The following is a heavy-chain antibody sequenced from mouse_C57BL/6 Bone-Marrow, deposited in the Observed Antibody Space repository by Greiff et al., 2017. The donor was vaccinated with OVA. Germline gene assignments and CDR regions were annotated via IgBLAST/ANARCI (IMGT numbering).Heavy chain of an antibody. CDR2: IYPGSGST. V-gene: IGHV1-55*01. D-gene: IGHD2-5*01. J-gene: IGHJ2*01. Sequence: QVQLQQPGAELVKPGASVKMSCKASGYTFTSYWITWVKQRPGQGLEWIGDIYPGSGSTNYHEKFKSKATLTVDTSSSTAYMQLSSLTSEASAVYYCARVAYYSNPDYVDYWGQGTTLTVSS. CDR3: ARVAYYSNPDYVDY. CDR1: GYTFTSYW.